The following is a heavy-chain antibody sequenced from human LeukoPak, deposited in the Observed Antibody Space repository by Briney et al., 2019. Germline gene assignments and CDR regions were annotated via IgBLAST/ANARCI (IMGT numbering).Heavy chain of an antibody. V-gene: IGHV3-15*01. CDR3: TRGHYGR. Sequence: GGSLRLSCAASGFTFTSAWMNWVRQVPGKGLEWVGLIKPKTDGGTTDYAAPVKGRFTISRDDSKSTLYLQMDSLKTEDTAVYYCTRGHYGRWGQGTLVTVSS. J-gene: IGHJ4*02. D-gene: IGHD3-10*01. CDR2: IKPKTDGGTT. CDR1: GFTFTSAW.